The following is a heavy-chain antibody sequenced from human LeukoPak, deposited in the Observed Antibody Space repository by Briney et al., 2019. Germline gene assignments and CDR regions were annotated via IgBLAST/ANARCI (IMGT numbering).Heavy chain of an antibody. V-gene: IGHV4-59*01. CDR1: GGSINSYS. CDR3: AGESYYYDSTGKLHYYFDY. D-gene: IGHD3-22*01. J-gene: IGHJ4*02. CDR2: IYYSGGT. Sequence: TSETLSLTCTVSGGSINSYSWSWIRPPPGKGLAWIGYIYYSGGTSYNPSPKSRVTISVDTSKNQFSLNLNSVTAADTAVYYCAGESYYYDSTGKLHYYFDYWGQGTPVTVSS.